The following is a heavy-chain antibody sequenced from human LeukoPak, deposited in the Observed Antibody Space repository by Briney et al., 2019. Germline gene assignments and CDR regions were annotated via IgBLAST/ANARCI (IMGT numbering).Heavy chain of an antibody. J-gene: IGHJ4*02. CDR3: ARGASRADY. CDR1: GFTFRSYN. CDR2: ISSSSSYI. Sequence: PGGSRRLSCAASGFTFRSYNMNWVRQAPGKRPEWVSSISSSSSYIYYADSVKGRFTISRDNAKNSLYLQMNSLRAEDTALYYCARGASRADYWGQGTLVTVSS. V-gene: IGHV3-21*01.